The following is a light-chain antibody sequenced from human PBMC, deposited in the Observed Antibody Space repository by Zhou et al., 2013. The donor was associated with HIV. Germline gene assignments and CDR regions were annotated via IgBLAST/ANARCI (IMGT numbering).Light chain of an antibody. Sequence: DIQMTQSPSSLSASIGDRVTITCQASQDISSFLAWYQQKPGKVPKLLIYAASTLQSGVPSRFSGSGSGTDFTLTISSLQPDDFATYYCQQYNSYSTFGQGTKLEIK. J-gene: IGKJ2*01. V-gene: IGKV1-27*01. CDR1: QDISSF. CDR3: QQYNSYST. CDR2: AAS.